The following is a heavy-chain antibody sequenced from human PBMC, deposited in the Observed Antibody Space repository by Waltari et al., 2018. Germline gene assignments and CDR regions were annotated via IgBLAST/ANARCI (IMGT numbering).Heavy chain of an antibody. J-gene: IGHJ2*01. CDR3: ARHPEQLVGYWYFDL. CDR1: GYSISSGYY. D-gene: IGHD6-6*01. Sequence: QVQLQESGPGLVKPSETLSLTCDVSGYSISSGYYWGWIRQPPGKGLEWIGSINHSGSTYQTPSLKSRLTISLDTSKNQFSLKLSSVTAADTAVFYCARHPEQLVGYWYFDLWGRGTLVTVSS. CDR2: INHSGST. V-gene: IGHV4-38-2*01.